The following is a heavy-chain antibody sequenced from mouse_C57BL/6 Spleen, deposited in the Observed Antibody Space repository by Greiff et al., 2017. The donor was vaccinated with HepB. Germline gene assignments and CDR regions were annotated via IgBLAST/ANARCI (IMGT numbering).Heavy chain of an antibody. Sequence: QVQLQQSGPELVKPGASVKISCKASGYAFSSSWMNWVKQRPGKGLEWIGRIYPGDGDTNYNGKFKGKATLTADKSSSTAYMQLSSLTSEDSAVYFCARVTGSNYPFDYWGQGTTLTVSS. J-gene: IGHJ2*01. CDR3: ARVTGSNYPFDY. CDR2: IYPGDGDT. V-gene: IGHV1-82*01. D-gene: IGHD2-5*01. CDR1: GYAFSSSW.